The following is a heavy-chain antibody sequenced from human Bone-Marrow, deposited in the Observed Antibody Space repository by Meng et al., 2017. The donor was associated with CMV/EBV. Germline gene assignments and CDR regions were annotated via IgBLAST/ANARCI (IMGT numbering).Heavy chain of an antibody. V-gene: IGHV3-9*01. J-gene: IGHJ6*02. D-gene: IGHD5-18*01. CDR3: ASPRASYGPGTEYYYYGMDV. CDR1: GFTFDDYA. CDR2: ISWNSGSI. Sequence: GGSLRLSCAASGFTFDDYAMHWVRQAPGKGLEWVSGISWNSGSIGYADSVKGRFTISRDNAKNSFYLQMNSLRAEDTAVYYCASPRASYGPGTEYYYYGMDVWGQGTTVTVSS.